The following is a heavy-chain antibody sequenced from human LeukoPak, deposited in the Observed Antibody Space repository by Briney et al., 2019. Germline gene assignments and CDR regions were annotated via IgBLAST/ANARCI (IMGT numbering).Heavy chain of an antibody. V-gene: IGHV4-4*07. Sequence: PSETLSLTCTVSGGSISSYYWSWIRQPAGKGLEWIGRIYTSGSTNYNPSLNSRVTISVDTSKSQFSLKLSSVTAADTAVYHCARGVSTVNFDYWGQGTLVTVSS. J-gene: IGHJ4*02. D-gene: IGHD4-11*01. CDR3: ARGVSTVNFDY. CDR1: GGSISSYY. CDR2: IYTSGST.